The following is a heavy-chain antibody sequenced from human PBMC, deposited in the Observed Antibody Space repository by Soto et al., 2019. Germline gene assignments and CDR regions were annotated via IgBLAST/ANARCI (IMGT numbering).Heavy chain of an antibody. Sequence: PGGSLRLSCSASGFTFSSYTMHWVRQAPGKGLEYVSAISSNGGSTYYADSVKGRFTISRDNSKNTLYLQMSSLRAEDTAVYYCVKAMYYYDSSGYYPPLDFDYWGQGTLVTVSS. D-gene: IGHD3-22*01. CDR1: GFTFSSYT. V-gene: IGHV3-64D*06. CDR3: VKAMYYYDSSGYYPPLDFDY. CDR2: ISSNGGST. J-gene: IGHJ4*02.